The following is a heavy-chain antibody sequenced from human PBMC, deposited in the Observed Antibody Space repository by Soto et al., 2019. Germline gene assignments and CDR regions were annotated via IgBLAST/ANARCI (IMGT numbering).Heavy chain of an antibody. J-gene: IGHJ3*02. CDR2: ISAYNGNT. Sequence: QVQLVQSGAEVKKPGASVKVSCKASGYTFTSYGISWVRQAPGQGLEWMGWISAYNGNTNYAQKLQGRVTMTTDTSTSPAYMELRSLRSDDTAVYYCARVYSDYYGSGRDGRDAFDIWGQGTMVTVSS. CDR3: ARVYSDYYGSGRDGRDAFDI. D-gene: IGHD3-10*01. V-gene: IGHV1-18*01. CDR1: GYTFTSYG.